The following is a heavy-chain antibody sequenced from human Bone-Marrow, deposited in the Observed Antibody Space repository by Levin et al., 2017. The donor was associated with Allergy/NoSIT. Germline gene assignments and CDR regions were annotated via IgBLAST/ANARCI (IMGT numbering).Heavy chain of an antibody. V-gene: IGHV4-4*02. D-gene: IGHD6-19*01. CDR3: AARARDSSGWYWFDR. Sequence: SETLSLTCAVSGGSISSSNWWNWVRQPPGKGLEWIGEISHSGSTNYNPSLKSRVTISVDKSKNQFSLKLSSVTAADTAVYYCAARARDSSGWYWFDRWGQGTLVTVSS. CDR1: GGSISSSNW. J-gene: IGHJ5*02. CDR2: ISHSGST.